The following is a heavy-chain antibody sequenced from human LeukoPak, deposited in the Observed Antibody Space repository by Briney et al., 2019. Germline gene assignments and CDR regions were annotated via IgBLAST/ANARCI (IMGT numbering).Heavy chain of an antibody. Sequence: SETLSLTCAVYGGSFSDYYWSWIRQPPGKGLEWIGEINHSGSTNYSTSLKSRVTISVDTSKNQFSLKLSSVTAADTAVYCCARETMVRGVLYYYYMDVWGKGTTVTVSS. V-gene: IGHV4-34*01. J-gene: IGHJ6*03. CDR1: GGSFSDYY. D-gene: IGHD3-10*01. CDR2: INHSGST. CDR3: ARETMVRGVLYYYYMDV.